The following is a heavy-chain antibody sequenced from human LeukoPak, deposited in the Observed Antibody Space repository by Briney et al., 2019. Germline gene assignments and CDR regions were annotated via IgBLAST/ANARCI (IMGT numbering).Heavy chain of an antibody. D-gene: IGHD3-10*01. V-gene: IGHV3-7*01. CDR2: IKQDGTEK. Sequence: GGSLRLSCAVSGFTFSNYWMRWVRQAPGKRLEWVANIKQDGTEKYYVDSMKGRFTISRDNARKSLYLQMSSLRAEVTAEYYCARHFYGYFDYWGQGTLVTVSS. CDR3: ARHFYGYFDY. J-gene: IGHJ4*02. CDR1: GFTFSNYW.